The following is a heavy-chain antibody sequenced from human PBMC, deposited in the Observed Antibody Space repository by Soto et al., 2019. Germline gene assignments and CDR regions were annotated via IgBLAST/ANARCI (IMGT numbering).Heavy chain of an antibody. CDR1: GFTFTRYS. CDR2: ISSTSNYI. J-gene: IGHJ4*02. CDR3: ARESEDLTSNFDY. Sequence: GGSLRLSCAASGFTFTRYSMNWVRQAPGKGLEWVSSISSTSNYIYYGDSMKGRFTISRDNAKNSLYLEMNSLRAEDTAVYYFARESEDLTSNFDYWGQGTLVTVSS. V-gene: IGHV3-21*06.